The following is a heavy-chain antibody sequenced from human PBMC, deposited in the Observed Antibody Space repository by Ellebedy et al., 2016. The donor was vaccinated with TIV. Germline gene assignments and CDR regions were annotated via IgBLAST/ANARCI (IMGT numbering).Heavy chain of an antibody. CDR3: ADFSSIADDY. CDR2: ISIAGDSA. Sequence: LSLTCAASGFTFSPYAMSWVRQAPGKGLEWISTISIAGDSAYYADSVKGRFTISRDNSKKMVYLQMNSLRADDTAVYYCADFSSIADDYWGQGTLVTVSS. D-gene: IGHD6-6*01. J-gene: IGHJ4*02. V-gene: IGHV3-23*01. CDR1: GFTFSPYA.